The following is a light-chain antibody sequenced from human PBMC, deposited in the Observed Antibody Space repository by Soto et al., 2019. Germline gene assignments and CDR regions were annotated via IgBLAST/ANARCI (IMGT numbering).Light chain of an antibody. CDR2: DNN. Sequence: QSVLTQPPSVSAAPGQKVTICCSGSSSDIGNNYVSWDQQLPGTAPKLLIYDNNKRPSGIPDRFAGAKSGTSGTLDITGLQAGDEVDYYCATWDGSLTGEVFGGGTK. CDR3: ATWDGSLTGEV. V-gene: IGLV1-51*01. J-gene: IGLJ2*01. CDR1: SSDIGNNY.